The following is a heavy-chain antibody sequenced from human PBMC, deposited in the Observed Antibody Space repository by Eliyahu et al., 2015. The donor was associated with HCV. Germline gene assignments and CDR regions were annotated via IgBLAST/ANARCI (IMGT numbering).Heavy chain of an antibody. V-gene: IGHV3-15*01. D-gene: IGHD2-2*01. CDR1: GFXXSDAW. Sequence: EVQLVESGGGLVKPGGSLTLSCAASGFXXSDAWMTWVRQAPGKGLEWVGRIKSKSDGGTTDFDAPVKGRFTISRDDSKNTLYLQMNSLKTEDTALYYCTTGRSSLPSHWGQGTLVTVSS. CDR3: TTGRSSLPSH. J-gene: IGHJ1*01. CDR2: IKSKSDGGTT.